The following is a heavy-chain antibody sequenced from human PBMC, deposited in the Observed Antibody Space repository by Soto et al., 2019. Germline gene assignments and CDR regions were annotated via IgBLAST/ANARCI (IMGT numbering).Heavy chain of an antibody. D-gene: IGHD5-18*01. V-gene: IGHV4-31*03. CDR1: GGSISSGGYY. J-gene: IGHJ2*01. Sequence: QVQLQESGPGLVKPSQTLSLTCTVSGGSISSGGYYWSWIRQHPGKGLEWIGYTYYSGSTYYNPSLKSRVTISVDTSKNQFSLKLSSVTAADTAVYYCARDGPRGYSYGHSWWFDLWGRGTLVTVSS. CDR2: TYYSGST. CDR3: ARDGPRGYSYGHSWWFDL.